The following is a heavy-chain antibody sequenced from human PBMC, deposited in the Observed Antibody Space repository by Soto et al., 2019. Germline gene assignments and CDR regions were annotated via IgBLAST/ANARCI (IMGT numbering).Heavy chain of an antibody. D-gene: IGHD5-18*01. CDR1: GGSISSYY. V-gene: IGHV4-59*01. CDR3: ARENVGYSYGYVYYFDY. Sequence: SETLSLTCTVSGGSISSYYWSWIRQPPGKGLEWIGYIYYSGSTNYNPSLKSRVTISVDTSKNQFSLKLSSVTAADTAVYYCARENVGYSYGYVYYFDYWGQGTLVTVS. CDR2: IYYSGST. J-gene: IGHJ4*02.